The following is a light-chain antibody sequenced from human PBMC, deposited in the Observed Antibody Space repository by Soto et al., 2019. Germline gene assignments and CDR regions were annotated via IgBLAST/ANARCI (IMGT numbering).Light chain of an antibody. CDR3: QQTYITPFS. CDR1: QTITSY. Sequence: DIQMTQSPSSLSASVGDSVTITCRASQTITSYLHWYQQKPGKAPHLLIYATTNLESGVPSRFTGSRPGTDCTFTISRLPPEDFASFYCQQTYITPFSFGPGSKV. CDR2: ATT. J-gene: IGKJ3*01. V-gene: IGKV1-39*01.